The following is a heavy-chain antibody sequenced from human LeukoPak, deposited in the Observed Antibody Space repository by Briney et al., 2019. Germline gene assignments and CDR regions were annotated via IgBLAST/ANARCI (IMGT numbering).Heavy chain of an antibody. Sequence: GGSLRLSCAASGFAFSTYYIHWVRQPPGKGLEWVAVISYDGRNMYYGDSVKGRFTISRDNSKNTLYLQMNSLRPEDTAVYYCAKPASSGWSSYYFGDWGQGTLVTVSS. CDR3: AKPASSGWSSYYFGD. J-gene: IGHJ4*02. V-gene: IGHV3-30*18. CDR2: ISYDGRNM. CDR1: GFAFSTYY. D-gene: IGHD6-19*01.